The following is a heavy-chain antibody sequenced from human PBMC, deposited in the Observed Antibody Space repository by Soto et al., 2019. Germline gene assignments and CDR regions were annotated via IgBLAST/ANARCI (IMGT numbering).Heavy chain of an antibody. Sequence: SETLSLTCTVSGGSISSYYWSWFRQPPGKGLEWIGYIYYSGSTSYNPSLKSRVSISLETSKKQFSLRLTSVTAADTAVYYCARLGDDYQALDYWGRGTLVTVSS. D-gene: IGHD3-16*01. CDR1: GGSISSYY. CDR2: IYYSGST. J-gene: IGHJ4*02. CDR3: ARLGDDYQALDY. V-gene: IGHV4-59*08.